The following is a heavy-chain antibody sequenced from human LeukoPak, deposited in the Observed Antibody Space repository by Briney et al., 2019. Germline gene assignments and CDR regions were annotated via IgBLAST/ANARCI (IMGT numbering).Heavy chain of an antibody. D-gene: IGHD3-10*01. CDR3: AAPLMVRGAYDAFDF. J-gene: IGHJ3*01. CDR1: GGTFSSYA. V-gene: IGHV1-69*05. CDR2: IIPIFGTA. Sequence: ASVKVSCKASGGTFSSYAISWVRQAPGQGLEWMGGIIPIFGTANYAQKFQGRVTITTDESTSTAYMELSSLRSEDTAVYYCAAPLMVRGAYDAFDFWGQGTMVTVSS.